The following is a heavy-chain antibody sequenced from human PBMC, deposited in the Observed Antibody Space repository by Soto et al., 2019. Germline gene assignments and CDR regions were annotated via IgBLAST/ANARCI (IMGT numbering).Heavy chain of an antibody. CDR1: GYSFTSYW. D-gene: IGHD2-15*01. CDR2: IDPSDSYT. V-gene: IGHV5-10-1*01. J-gene: IGHJ6*04. CDR3: AGILHSLKGGLYYGMDV. Sequence: PGASLKISCKGSGYSFTSYWISWVRQMPGKGLEWMGRIDPSDSYTNYSPSFQGHVTISADKSISTAYLQWSSLKASDTAMYYCAGILHSLKGGLYYGMDVWGKGTTVTVSS.